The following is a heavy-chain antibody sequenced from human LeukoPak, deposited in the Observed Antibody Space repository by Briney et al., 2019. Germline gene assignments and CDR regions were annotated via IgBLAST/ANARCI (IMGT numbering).Heavy chain of an antibody. CDR2: ISDSGTYI. CDR1: GFSFRTYS. Sequence: GGSLRLSCAASGFSFRTYSMNWVRQAPGKGLEWVSSISDSGTYIYYAGSVKGRFTISRDNAKNSLYLQMNRLRVEDTAMYYCANHFACGSTSCPPFDSWGQGTLVTVSS. CDR3: ANHFACGSTSCPPFDS. D-gene: IGHD2-2*01. J-gene: IGHJ4*02. V-gene: IGHV3-21*01.